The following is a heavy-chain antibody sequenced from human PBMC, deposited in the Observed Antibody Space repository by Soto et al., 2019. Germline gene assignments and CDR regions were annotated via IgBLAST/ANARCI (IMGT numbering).Heavy chain of an antibody. V-gene: IGHV3-23*01. J-gene: IGHJ4*02. D-gene: IGHD1-26*01. CDR3: AKDRLSGSYHRYFDS. CDR2: ISGRDEST. Sequence: GGSLRLSCAASGFTFSTYAMSWVRQAPGKGLEWVTAISGRDESTYYADSVKGRFTVSRDNSKNTLYLQMSSLRAEDTAVYYCAKDRLSGSYHRYFDSWGQGTLVTVSS. CDR1: GFTFSTYA.